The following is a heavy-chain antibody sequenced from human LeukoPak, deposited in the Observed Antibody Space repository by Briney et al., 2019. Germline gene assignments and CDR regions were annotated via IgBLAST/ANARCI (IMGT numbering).Heavy chain of an antibody. D-gene: IGHD3-22*01. CDR1: GDSVSSNSAA. CDR3: ARGRYYDSSGYYKGPNWFDP. V-gene: IGHV6-1*01. CDR2: TYYRSKWYN. J-gene: IGHJ5*02. Sequence: SQTLSLTCAISGDSVSSNSAAWNWIRQSPSRGLEWLGRTYYRSKWYNDYAVSVKSRITINPDTSKSQFSLQLNSVTPEDTAVYYCARGRYYDSSGYYKGPNWFDPWGQGTLVTVSS.